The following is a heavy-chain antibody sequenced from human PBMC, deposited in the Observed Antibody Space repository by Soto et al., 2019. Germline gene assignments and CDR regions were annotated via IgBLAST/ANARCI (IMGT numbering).Heavy chain of an antibody. CDR3: ARAQYLADDAIDI. D-gene: IGHD2-2*01. J-gene: IGHJ3*02. CDR1: GFISRSYW. V-gene: IGHV3-74*01. Sequence: GGSLRLSCAASGFISRSYWMHWVRQVPGKGLVWVSRINGDGRSTSYADSVKGRFTISRDNAKNTLYLQMNSLRADDTAVYYCARAQYLADDAIDIWGQGAMVTVSS. CDR2: INGDGRST.